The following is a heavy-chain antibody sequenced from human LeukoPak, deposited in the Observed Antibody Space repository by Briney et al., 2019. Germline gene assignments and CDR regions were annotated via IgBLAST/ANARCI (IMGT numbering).Heavy chain of an antibody. V-gene: IGHV3-30*04. J-gene: IGHJ4*02. D-gene: IGHD3-3*01. CDR2: ISYDGTNK. Sequence: GGSLRLSCAASGFTFSSYAMHWVRQAPGKGLEWVTVISYDGTNKYYTDSVKGRFTISRDNSKNTLYLQMNGLRAEDTAVYYCARGGLTIFGVVTKRKGPIDYWGQGTLVTVSS. CDR3: ARGGLTIFGVVTKRKGPIDY. CDR1: GFTFSSYA.